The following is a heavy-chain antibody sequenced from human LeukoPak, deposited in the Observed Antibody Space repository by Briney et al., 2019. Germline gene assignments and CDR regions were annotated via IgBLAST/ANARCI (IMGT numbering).Heavy chain of an antibody. CDR1: EFSVSSNY. Sequence: GGSLRLSCAASEFSVSSNYMTWVRQAPGKGLECVSIIYSGGTTYYADSVRGRFTVSRDNSKNTLYLQMDRLRVEDTAVYYCARKSDSLMLRGGDCWGQGTLVTVSS. D-gene: IGHD3-10*01. J-gene: IGHJ4*02. CDR2: IYSGGTT. CDR3: ARKSDSLMLRGGDC. V-gene: IGHV3-66*01.